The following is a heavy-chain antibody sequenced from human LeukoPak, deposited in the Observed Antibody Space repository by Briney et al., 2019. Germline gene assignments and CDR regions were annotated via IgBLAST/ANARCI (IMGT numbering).Heavy chain of an antibody. CDR3: AREIAAAGTIDY. CDR2: IYYSGST. D-gene: IGHD6-13*01. J-gene: IGHJ4*02. V-gene: IGHV4-59*01. CDR1: GGSISSYY. Sequence: RPSETLSLTCTVSGGSISSYYWSWIGQPPGKGLEWIGYIYYSGSTNYNPSLKSRVTISVDTSKNQFSLKLSSVTAADTAVYYCAREIAAAGTIDYWGQGTLVTVSS.